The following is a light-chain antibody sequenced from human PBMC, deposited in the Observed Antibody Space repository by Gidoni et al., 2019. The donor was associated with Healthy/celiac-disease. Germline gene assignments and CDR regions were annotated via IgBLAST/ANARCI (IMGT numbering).Light chain of an antibody. CDR2: GGS. Sequence: EIVMTQSPATLSVSPGERATLSCRASQSVSSNLAWYQQKPAQAPRLLIYGGSTRATGIPARFRGSGSGTEFTLTISSLQSEDFAVYYCQQYNNWPPVTFGQGTKVEIK. CDR1: QSVSSN. V-gene: IGKV3-15*01. CDR3: QQYNNWPPVT. J-gene: IGKJ1*01.